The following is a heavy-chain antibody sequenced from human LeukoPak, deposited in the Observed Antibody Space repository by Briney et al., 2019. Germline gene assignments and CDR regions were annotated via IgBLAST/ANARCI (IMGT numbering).Heavy chain of an antibody. Sequence: PGGSLRLSCAASGFIVSSNYMGWVRQAPGKGLEWVSSTNSGGSANYADSVKGGFTIARDKSTNTLYLQMNSLRAEDTAVYFWARVVSDANGWYHFYYSGQRNLVTVSS. CDR3: ARVVSDANGWYHFYY. CDR1: GFIVSSNY. J-gene: IGHJ4*02. V-gene: IGHV3-53*01. D-gene: IGHD6-19*01. CDR2: TNSGGSA.